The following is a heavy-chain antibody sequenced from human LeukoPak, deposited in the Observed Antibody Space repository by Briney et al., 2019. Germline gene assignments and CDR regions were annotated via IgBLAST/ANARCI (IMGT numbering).Heavy chain of an antibody. Sequence: PGGSLRLSCAASGFTVSSNYMSWVRQAPGKGLEWVSDIYSGGSTYYADSVKGRFTISRDNSKNTLSLQMNSLRAEYTAVYYCASSMVRGVITAFDFWGQGTRVTVSS. J-gene: IGHJ4*02. V-gene: IGHV3-53*01. CDR2: IYSGGST. CDR1: GFTVSSNY. CDR3: ASSMVRGVITAFDF. D-gene: IGHD3-10*01.